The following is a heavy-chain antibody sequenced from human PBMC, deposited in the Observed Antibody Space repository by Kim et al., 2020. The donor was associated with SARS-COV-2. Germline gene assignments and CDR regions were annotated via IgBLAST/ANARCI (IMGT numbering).Heavy chain of an antibody. Sequence: GESLKISCKGSGYSFTSYWIGWVRQMPGKGLEWMGIIYPGDSDTRYSPSFQGQVTISADKSISTAYLQWSSLKASDTAMYYCASLYYDILTGLGWFDPWGQGTLVTVSS. D-gene: IGHD3-9*01. V-gene: IGHV5-51*01. CDR1: GYSFTSYW. CDR2: IYPGDSDT. CDR3: ASLYYDILTGLGWFDP. J-gene: IGHJ5*02.